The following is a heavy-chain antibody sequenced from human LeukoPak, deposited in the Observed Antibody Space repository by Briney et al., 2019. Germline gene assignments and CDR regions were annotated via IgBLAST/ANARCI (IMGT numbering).Heavy chain of an antibody. J-gene: IGHJ3*02. Sequence: GGSLRLSCAASGFTFSSYAMSWVRQAPGKGLEWVSAISGSGGRTYYADSVKGRFTISRDNSKNTLYLQMNSLRAEDTAVYYCAKDESGSYWVGAFDIWGQGTMVTVSS. CDR2: ISGSGGRT. CDR3: AKDESGSYWVGAFDI. CDR1: GFTFSSYA. V-gene: IGHV3-23*01. D-gene: IGHD1-26*01.